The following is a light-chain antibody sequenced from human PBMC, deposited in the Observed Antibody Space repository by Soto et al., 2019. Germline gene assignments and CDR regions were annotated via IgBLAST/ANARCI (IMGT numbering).Light chain of an antibody. CDR1: QDIKNF. V-gene: IGKV1-33*01. CDR2: DAS. Sequence: DIQMTQSPSSLSASVGDRVTITCQASQDIKNFLHWYQQKPGKAPRLLIYDASTLQTGVPSRFSGSGSGTDFTFTISSPQPEDIATYYCQQYDDIPPITFGQGTRLEIK. CDR3: QQYDDIPPIT. J-gene: IGKJ5*01.